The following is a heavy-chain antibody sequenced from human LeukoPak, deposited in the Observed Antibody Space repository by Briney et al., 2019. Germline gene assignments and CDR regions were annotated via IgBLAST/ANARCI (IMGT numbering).Heavy chain of an antibody. D-gene: IGHD6-25*01. Sequence: ASVKVSCKSSRSTFNGNYMHWVRQTPGQGLEWMGWINPDSGGTNYAQKFQDRVTMTRDTSIGTIYMSLRRLSSDDTAIYYCAGGSGYYFFDNWGQGTLLTV. CDR1: RSTFNGNY. V-gene: IGHV1-2*02. CDR2: INPDSGGT. J-gene: IGHJ4*02. CDR3: AGGSGYYFFDN.